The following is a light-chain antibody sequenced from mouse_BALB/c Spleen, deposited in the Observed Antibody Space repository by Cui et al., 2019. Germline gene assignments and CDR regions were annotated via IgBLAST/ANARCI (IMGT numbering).Light chain of an antibody. Sequence: QFVLTKSPAIMSASLGERVTMTCTASSSVSSSYLHWYQQKPGSSPKLWIYSTSNLASGVPARFSGSGSGTSYSLTISSMEAEDAATYYCHQYHRSPYTFGGGTKLEIK. CDR1: SSVSSSY. J-gene: IGKJ2*01. CDR3: HQYHRSPYT. V-gene: IGKV4-74*01. CDR2: STS.